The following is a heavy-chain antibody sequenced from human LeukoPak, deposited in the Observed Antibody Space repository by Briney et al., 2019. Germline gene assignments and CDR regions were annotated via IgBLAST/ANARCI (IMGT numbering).Heavy chain of an antibody. J-gene: IGHJ4*02. CDR3: ARDSIDYGDYVVDY. D-gene: IGHD4-17*01. CDR2: IWYDGSNK. CDR1: GFTFSSCG. Sequence: GGSLRLSCAASGFTFSSCGMHWLRQAPGKGLEWVAVIWYDGSNKYYTDSVKGRFTISRDNSKNTLYLQMNSLRAEDTAVYYCARDSIDYGDYVVDYWGQGTLVTVSS. V-gene: IGHV3-33*01.